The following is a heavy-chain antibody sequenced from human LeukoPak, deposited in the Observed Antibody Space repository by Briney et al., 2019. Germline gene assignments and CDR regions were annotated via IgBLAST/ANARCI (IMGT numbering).Heavy chain of an antibody. CDR1: GFTFSSYE. V-gene: IGHV3-21*01. CDR3: ARDMGPSRGYDESLGY. Sequence: GGSLRLSCAASGFTFSSYEMNWVRQAPGKGLEWVSSITSSSTYIYYADSVKGRFTISRDNAKNSLYVQMNNLRAEDTAVYYCARDMGPSRGYDESLGYWGQGTLVTVSS. CDR2: ITSSSTYI. J-gene: IGHJ4*02. D-gene: IGHD5-12*01.